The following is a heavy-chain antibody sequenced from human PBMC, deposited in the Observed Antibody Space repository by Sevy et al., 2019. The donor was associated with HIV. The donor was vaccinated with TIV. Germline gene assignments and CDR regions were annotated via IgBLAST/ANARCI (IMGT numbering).Heavy chain of an antibody. V-gene: IGHV1-18*01. Sequence: ASVKVSCQASGYTFTTYGISWVRQAPGQGLEWMGWISAYNGHTNYAQKVQGRVTMTTDTSTSTAYMELRSLRSDDTAGYYCASDSMPMIQGDIITPYYYAMDVWGQGTTVTVSS. CDR3: ASDSMPMIQGDIITPYYYAMDV. CDR1: GYTFTTYG. J-gene: IGHJ6*02. CDR2: ISAYNGHT. D-gene: IGHD3-10*01.